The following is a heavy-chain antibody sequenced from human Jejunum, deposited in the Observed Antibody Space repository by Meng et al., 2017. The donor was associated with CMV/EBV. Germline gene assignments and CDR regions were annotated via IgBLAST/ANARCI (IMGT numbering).Heavy chain of an antibody. CDR2: INPKNGGT. D-gene: IGHD2-2*01. CDR1: GYTFTNFD. V-gene: IGHV1-2*02. Sequence: ASGYTFTNFDIHGVRQAPGQGPEWMGWINPKNGGTNYALDFLGRVTMTTDSFMSTVYMELSGLRSDDTALYYCARGRVPAAPPDYWGQGTLVTVSS. CDR3: ARGRVPAAPPDY. J-gene: IGHJ4*02.